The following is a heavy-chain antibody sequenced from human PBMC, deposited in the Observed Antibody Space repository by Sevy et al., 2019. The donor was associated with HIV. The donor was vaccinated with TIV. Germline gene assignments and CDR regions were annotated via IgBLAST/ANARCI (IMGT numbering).Heavy chain of an antibody. D-gene: IGHD1-1*01. J-gene: IGHJ4*02. CDR3: ARGYNWNINFDY. Sequence: ASVKVSCKASGYTFTIYGISWVLQAPGQGLEWMGWISPYNGKTNYAQKLQGRVTMTTDTSTSTAYMEVRRLISDDTAVYYCARGYNWNINFDYWGQGTLVTVSS. CDR1: GYTFTIYG. CDR2: ISPYNGKT. V-gene: IGHV1-18*01.